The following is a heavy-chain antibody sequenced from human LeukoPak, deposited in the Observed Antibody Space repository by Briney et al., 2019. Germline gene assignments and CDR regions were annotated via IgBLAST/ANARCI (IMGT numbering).Heavy chain of an antibody. D-gene: IGHD2-8*01. J-gene: IGHJ4*02. CDR1: GGTFSSYA. CDR2: ISAYNGNT. V-gene: IGHV1-18*01. CDR3: ARDLINGYFDY. Sequence: GASVKVSCTASGGTFSSYAISWVRQAPGQGLEWMGWISAYNGNTNYAQKLQGRVTMTTDTSTSTAYMELRSLRSDDTAVYYCARDLINGYFDYWGQGTLVTVSS.